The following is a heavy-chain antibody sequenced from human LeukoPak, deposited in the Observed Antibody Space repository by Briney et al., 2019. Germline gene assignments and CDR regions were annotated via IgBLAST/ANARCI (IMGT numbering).Heavy chain of an antibody. CDR3: AKDREGASDY. D-gene: IGHD1-26*01. J-gene: IGHJ4*02. V-gene: IGHV3-30*18. CDR1: GFTFSSYG. CDR2: ISYDGGNK. Sequence: GGSLRLSCAASGFTFSSYGMHWVRQAPGKGLEWVAVISYDGGNKYYADSVKGRFTISRDNSKNTLYLQMNSLRAEDTAVYYCAKDREGASDYWGQGTLVTVSS.